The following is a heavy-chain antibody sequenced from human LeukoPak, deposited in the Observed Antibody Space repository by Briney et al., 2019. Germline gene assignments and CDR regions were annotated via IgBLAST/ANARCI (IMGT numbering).Heavy chain of an antibody. V-gene: IGHV1-69*01. CDR2: VIPIFGTA. J-gene: IGHJ4*02. Sequence: SVKVSCKASGGTLSSYAISWVRQAPGQGLEWMGGVIPIFGTANCAQKFQGRVTITADESTSTAYMELSSLRSEDTAVYYCASPSIGTLQKYSSSWYYFDYWGQGTLVTVSS. D-gene: IGHD6-13*01. CDR3: ASPSIGTLQKYSSSWYYFDY. CDR1: GGTLSSYA.